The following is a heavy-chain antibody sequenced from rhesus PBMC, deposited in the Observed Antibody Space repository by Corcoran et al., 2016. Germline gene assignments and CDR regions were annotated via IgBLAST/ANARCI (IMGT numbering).Heavy chain of an antibody. D-gene: IGHD2-21*01. CDR3: ATRYWSALDV. CDR2: ITHAVINT. V-gene: IGHV3-28*02. Sequence: EVQLVESGGGLAKPGGSLRLSCTASGCTFSNYWMYWVRLAPGKGLEWISAITHAVINTYYADSVKGTITISRENAKNPLYLPMDSLRAEDPAVYYFATRYWSALDVWARGVLVTVSS. CDR1: GCTFSNYW. J-gene: IGHJ5-2*02.